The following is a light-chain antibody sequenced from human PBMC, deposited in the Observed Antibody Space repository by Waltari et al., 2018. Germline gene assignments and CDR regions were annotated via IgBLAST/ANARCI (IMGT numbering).Light chain of an antibody. J-gene: IGKJ1*01. CDR3: QQYNNWPRT. CDR2: GAS. CDR1: QNVCSN. V-gene: IGKV3-15*01. Sequence: EVVMTQSPVTLSVSPGERATPSCRASQNVCSNLAWYHQKPGQAPRLLVYGASTRATGIPDRISGSGSGTEFTLTISSLQSEDFAVYYCQQYNNWPRTFGQGTKVEIK.